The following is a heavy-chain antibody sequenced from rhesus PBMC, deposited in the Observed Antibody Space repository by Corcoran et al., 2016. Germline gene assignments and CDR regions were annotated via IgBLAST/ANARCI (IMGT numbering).Heavy chain of an antibody. CDR1: GGSVSSSNW. CDR3: AREEGYLLRYFDY. J-gene: IGHJ4*01. D-gene: IGHD2-15*01. Sequence: QVQLQESGPGLVKPSETLSLTCAVSGGSVSSSNWWSWIRQPPGKGLEWIGYSSGSSGSTYYNPPLKRRVTISTDTSKHQFSLKLSSVTAADTAVYYCAREEGYLLRYFDYWGQGVLVTVSS. V-gene: IGHV4-65*01. CDR2: SSGSSGST.